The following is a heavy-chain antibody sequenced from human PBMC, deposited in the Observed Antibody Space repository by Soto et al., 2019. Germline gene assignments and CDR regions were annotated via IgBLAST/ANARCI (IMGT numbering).Heavy chain of an antibody. CDR3: ASVCSGGSCYSGDWGY. Sequence: EVQLVESGGGLVQPGRSLRLSCAASGFTFDDYAMHWVRQAPGKGLEWVSGISWNSGSIGYADSVKGRFTISRDNAKNSLYLQMNSLRAEDTALYYCASVCSGGSCYSGDWGYWGQGTLVTVSS. CDR2: ISWNSGSI. CDR1: GFTFDDYA. J-gene: IGHJ4*02. V-gene: IGHV3-9*01. D-gene: IGHD2-15*01.